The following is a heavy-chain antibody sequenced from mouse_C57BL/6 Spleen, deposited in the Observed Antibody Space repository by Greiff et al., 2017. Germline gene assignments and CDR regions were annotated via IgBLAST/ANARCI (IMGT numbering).Heavy chain of an antibody. V-gene: IGHV1-18*01. CDR2: INPNNGST. J-gene: IGHJ1*03. CDR3: ARGDDDGGYFDV. D-gene: IGHD2-4*01. Sequence: VQLQQSGPELVKPGASVKIPCKASGYSFTDYNMNWVKQSHGKSLEWIGVINPNNGSTIYNQKFKGKATLTVDKSSSTAYMELRSLTSEDTAVYYCARGDDDGGYFDVWGTGTTVTVSS. CDR1: GYSFTDYN.